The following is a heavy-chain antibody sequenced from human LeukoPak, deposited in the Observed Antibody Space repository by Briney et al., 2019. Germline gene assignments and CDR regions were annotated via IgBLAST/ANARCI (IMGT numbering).Heavy chain of an antibody. CDR2: IYYSGST. Sequence: PSETLSLTCAVSGGSMSSGDYSWTWIRQPPGKGLEWIGYIYYSGSTNYNPSLKSRVTISVDTPKNQFSLKLSSVTAADTAVYYCARGLGYCSGGSCYSIRPGGYWGQGTLVTVSS. CDR1: GGSMSSGDYS. J-gene: IGHJ4*02. D-gene: IGHD2-15*01. V-gene: IGHV4-61*08. CDR3: ARGLGYCSGGSCYSIRPGGY.